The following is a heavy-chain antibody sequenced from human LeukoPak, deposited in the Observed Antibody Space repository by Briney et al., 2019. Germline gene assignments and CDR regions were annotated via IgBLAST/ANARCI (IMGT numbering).Heavy chain of an antibody. D-gene: IGHD5-18*01. J-gene: IGHJ2*01. Sequence: SETLSLTYTVSGDSITISSYYWGWIRQPPGKGLEWIGNIFYGGSTYYNPSLKSRVTIPIDTSKNQFSLKLSSVTAADTAVYYCARTRVEYSERWYFDLWGRGTLVTVSS. CDR1: GDSITISSYY. CDR2: IFYGGST. V-gene: IGHV4-39*01. CDR3: ARTRVEYSERWYFDL.